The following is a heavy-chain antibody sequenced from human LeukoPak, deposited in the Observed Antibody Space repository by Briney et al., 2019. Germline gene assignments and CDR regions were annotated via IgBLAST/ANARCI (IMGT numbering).Heavy chain of an antibody. CDR3: AHRLFRVATISRAYYFDY. D-gene: IGHD5-12*01. CDR1: GFSLSTSGVG. J-gene: IGHJ4*02. Sequence: SGPTLVKPTQTLTLTCTFPGFSLSTSGVGVGWIRQPPGKALEWLALIYWNDDKRYSPSLKSRLTITKDTSKNQVVLTMTNMDPVDTATYYCAHRLFRVATISRAYYFDYWGQGTLVTVSS. CDR2: IYWNDDK. V-gene: IGHV2-5*01.